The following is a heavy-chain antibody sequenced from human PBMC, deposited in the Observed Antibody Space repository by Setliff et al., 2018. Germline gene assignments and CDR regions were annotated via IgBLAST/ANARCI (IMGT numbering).Heavy chain of an antibody. CDR2: INPSGGST. V-gene: IGHV1-2*02. CDR1: GYTFTYRY. CDR3: ARVPRNSRDYYYGMDV. Sequence: ASVKVSCKASGYTFTYRYLHWVRQAPGQALEWMGIINPSGGSTSYAQKFQGRVTMTRDTSISTAYMELSRLRSDDTAVYYCARVPRNSRDYYYGMDVWGQGTTVTVSS. J-gene: IGHJ6*02. D-gene: IGHD6-13*01.